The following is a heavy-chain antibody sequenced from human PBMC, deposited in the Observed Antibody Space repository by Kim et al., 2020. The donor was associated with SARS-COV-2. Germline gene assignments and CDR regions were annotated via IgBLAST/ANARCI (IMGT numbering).Heavy chain of an antibody. CDR2: IYYSGTT. J-gene: IGHJ6*02. CDR1: GGSISSDY. CDR3: ARLLAGYYYGMDV. Sequence: SETLSLTCTVSGGSISSDYWSWIRQPPGKGLEWIGYIYYSGTTNYNPSLKSLVTILVDTSQNQFSLKLSSVTAADTAVYYCARLLAGYYYGMDVWGQGTTVTVSS. V-gene: IGHV4-59*13.